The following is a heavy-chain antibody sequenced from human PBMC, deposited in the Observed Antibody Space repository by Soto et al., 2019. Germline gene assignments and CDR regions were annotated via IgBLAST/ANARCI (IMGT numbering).Heavy chain of an antibody. CDR3: ARGWGRIFDY. J-gene: IGHJ4*02. CDR1: GGSFSGYY. CDR2: INHSGST. Sequence: QVQLQQWGAGLLKPSETLSLTCAVSGGSFSGYYWNWIRQPPGKGLEWIGEINHSGSTNYNPSLKSRVTISVDTSKNQFSLKLSSVTAVDTAVYYCARGWGRIFDYWGQGTLVTVSS. V-gene: IGHV4-34*01. D-gene: IGHD7-27*01.